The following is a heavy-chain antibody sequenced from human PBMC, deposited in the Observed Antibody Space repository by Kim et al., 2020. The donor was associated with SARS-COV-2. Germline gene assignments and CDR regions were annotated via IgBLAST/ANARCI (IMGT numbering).Heavy chain of an antibody. CDR3: SPPAHFWVYAMDV. V-gene: IGHV4-31*03. CDR2: IYYNGNT. CDR1: GGSLTTHCYY. D-gene: IGHD7-27*01. Sequence: SETLSLTCTVSGGSLTTHCYYWSWIRQHPGKGPEWIVYIYYNGNTLYNPSLSSRVTMSLDTAQNQFSLNLNVVTAADTAVYYCSPPAHFWVYAMDVWGQGPTAIVPS. J-gene: IGHJ6*02.